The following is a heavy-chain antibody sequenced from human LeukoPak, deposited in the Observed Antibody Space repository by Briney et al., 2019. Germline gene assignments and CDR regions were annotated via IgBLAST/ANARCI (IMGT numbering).Heavy chain of an antibody. J-gene: IGHJ4*02. D-gene: IGHD3-10*01. CDR2: ISGSGGST. V-gene: IGHV3-23*01. CDR3: AKGQGSGIYKYYFDY. CDR1: GFTFSSYA. Sequence: GGSLRLSCAASGFTFSSYAMSWVRQAPGKGLEWVSAISGSGGSTYYADSVKGRFTISRDNSKNTLYLQMNSLRAEDTAVYYCAKGQGSGIYKYYFDYWGQGTLVTVSS.